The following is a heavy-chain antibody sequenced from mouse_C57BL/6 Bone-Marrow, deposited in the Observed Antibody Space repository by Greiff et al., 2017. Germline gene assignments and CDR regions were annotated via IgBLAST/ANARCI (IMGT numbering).Heavy chain of an antibody. CDR3: TTRYYYGTDYFDS. Sequence: EVQLQQSGAELVRPGASVKLSCTASGFNIKDDYMHWVKQRPEQGLEWIGWIDPENGDTEYASKLQGKATIPADTSSNTAYLQLSSLSSEDTAVYYCTTRYYYGTDYFDSWGQGTTLTVSS. D-gene: IGHD1-1*01. V-gene: IGHV14-4*01. CDR2: IDPENGDT. CDR1: GFNIKDDY. J-gene: IGHJ2*01.